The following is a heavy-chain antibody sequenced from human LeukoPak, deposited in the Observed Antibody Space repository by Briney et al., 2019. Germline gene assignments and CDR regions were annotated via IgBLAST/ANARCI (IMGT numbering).Heavy chain of an antibody. D-gene: IGHD3-9*01. CDR1: GYTFTSYG. J-gene: IGHJ4*02. V-gene: IGHV1-18*01. Sequence: ASVKVSCKASGYTFTSYGISWVRQAPGQGLEWMGWISAYNGNTNYAQKLQGRVTMTTDTSTSTAYMELRSLRSDDTAVYYCARGQASYYDILTGYPKSYYFDYWGQGTLVTVSS. CDR3: ARGQASYYDILTGYPKSYYFDY. CDR2: ISAYNGNT.